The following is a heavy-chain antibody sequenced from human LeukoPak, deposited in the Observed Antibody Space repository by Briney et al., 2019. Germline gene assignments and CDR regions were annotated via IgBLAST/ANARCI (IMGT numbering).Heavy chain of an antibody. V-gene: IGHV3-30*18. CDR3: AKDLWFNYYYGMDV. CDR1: GFTFSSYG. D-gene: IGHD2-21*01. CDR2: ISYDGSNK. Sequence: PGRSLRLSCAASGFTFSSYGMHWVRQAPGKGLEWVAVISYDGSNKYYADSVKGRFTISRDNSKNTLYLQMNSLGAEDTAVYYCAKDLWFNYYYGMDVWGQGTTVTVSS. J-gene: IGHJ6*02.